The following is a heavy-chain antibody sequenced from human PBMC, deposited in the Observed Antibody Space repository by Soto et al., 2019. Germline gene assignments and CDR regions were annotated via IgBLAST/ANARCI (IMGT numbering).Heavy chain of an antibody. V-gene: IGHV3-30-3*01. J-gene: IGHJ4*02. CDR3: AREKTVGGIRLDN. CDR1: GFTFTNYP. Sequence: QVQLVESGGGVVQPGRSLRLSCAASGFTFTNYPMHWVRQAPGKGLEWVAVVSHDGINTYYADSVKGRFTISRDNSKNPLYLQLNSLRTEDTAVFYCAREKTVGGIRLDNWGQGTLVTVSS. CDR2: VSHDGINT. D-gene: IGHD1-26*01.